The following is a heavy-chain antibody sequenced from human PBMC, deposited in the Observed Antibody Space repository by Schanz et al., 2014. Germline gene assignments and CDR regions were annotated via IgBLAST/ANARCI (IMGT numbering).Heavy chain of an antibody. CDR1: GFILSTYG. Sequence: QVQLVESGGCVVQPWRSLRLSCAASGFILSTYGMHWVRQAPGKGLEWVAVISYDGSNKYYADSVKGRFTISRDNSKNTLYLQMNSLRAEDTAVYYCAKLNQQLVFPYYYGMDVWGQGTTVTVSS. V-gene: IGHV3-30*18. D-gene: IGHD6-13*01. J-gene: IGHJ6*02. CDR3: AKLNQQLVFPYYYGMDV. CDR2: ISYDGSNK.